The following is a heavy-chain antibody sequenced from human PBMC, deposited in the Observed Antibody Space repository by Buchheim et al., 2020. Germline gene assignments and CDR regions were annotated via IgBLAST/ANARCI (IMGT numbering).Heavy chain of an antibody. D-gene: IGHD6-13*01. Sequence: QVQLQESGPGLVKPSETLSLTCTVSGGSISSYYWSWIRQPPGKGLEWIGYIYYSGSTNYNPSLKSRVTITVDTSKNQFSLKLGVVAAADTAVYYCGRAGVGSSWDMHYYYYYMDVWGKGTT. J-gene: IGHJ6*03. CDR1: GGSISSYY. CDR2: IYYSGST. CDR3: GRAGVGSSWDMHYYYYYMDV. V-gene: IGHV4-59*01.